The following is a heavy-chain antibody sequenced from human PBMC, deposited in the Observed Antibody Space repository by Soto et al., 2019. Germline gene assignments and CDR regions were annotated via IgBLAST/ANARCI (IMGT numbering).Heavy chain of an antibody. D-gene: IGHD3-22*01. Sequence: GASVKVSCKASGYTFTSYYMHWVRQAPGQGLEWMGIINPSGGSTSYAQKFQGRVTMTRDTSTSTVYMELSSLRSEDTAVYYCARENGPTSNNYYDSSGYYDYYYYGMDVWGQGTTVTVSS. CDR3: ARENGPTSNNYYDSSGYYDYYYYGMDV. J-gene: IGHJ6*02. V-gene: IGHV1-46*01. CDR1: GYTFTSYY. CDR2: INPSGGST.